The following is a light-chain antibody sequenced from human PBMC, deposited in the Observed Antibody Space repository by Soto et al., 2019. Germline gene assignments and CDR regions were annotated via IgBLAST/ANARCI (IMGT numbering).Light chain of an antibody. CDR3: QQYDKSPPWT. J-gene: IGKJ1*01. CDR1: QSISIN. V-gene: IGKV3-15*01. Sequence: VLTQSPATLSLSPGERVALSCRASQSISINLAWIQQKPGQGPRLLLSGASTRATGVPDRFSGSGSGTELTLTINSLQPDDFANYYCQQYDKSPPWTFGQGTKVDIK. CDR2: GAS.